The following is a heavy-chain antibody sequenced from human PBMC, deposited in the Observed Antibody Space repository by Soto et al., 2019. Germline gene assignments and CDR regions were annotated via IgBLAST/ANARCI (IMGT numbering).Heavy chain of an antibody. V-gene: IGHV4-34*01. CDR2: INHSGST. CDR1: GGSFSGYY. CDR3: ARGNRYCSSTSCYHYYYYGMDV. Sequence: SETLSLTCAVYGGSFSGYYWSWIRQPPGKGLEWIGEINHSGSTNYNPSLKSRVTISVDTSKNQFSLKLSSVTAADTAVYYCARGNRYCSSTSCYHYYYYGMDVWGQGTTVTVSS. J-gene: IGHJ6*02. D-gene: IGHD2-2*01.